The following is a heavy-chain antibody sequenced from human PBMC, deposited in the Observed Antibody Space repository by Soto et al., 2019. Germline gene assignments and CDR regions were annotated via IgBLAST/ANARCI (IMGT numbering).Heavy chain of an antibody. Sequence: QVQLVQSGAEEKKPGASVKVSCKASGYTFTSYAMHWVRQAPGQRLEWMGWINAGNGKTKYSQKFQGRVTITRDTSASTASMEPSSLRSEDTGMYYCARTIVVVTALDYWGQGTLVTVSS. CDR2: INAGNGKT. D-gene: IGHD2-21*02. J-gene: IGHJ4*02. CDR1: GYTFTSYA. V-gene: IGHV1-3*05. CDR3: ARTIVVVTALDY.